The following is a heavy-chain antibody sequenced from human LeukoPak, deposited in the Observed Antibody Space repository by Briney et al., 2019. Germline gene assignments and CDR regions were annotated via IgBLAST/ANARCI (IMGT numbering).Heavy chain of an antibody. Sequence: SETLSLTCSVSGGSIRTSYWSWIRQPAGKGLEWIGIIYPSGSTNFNPSLKSRVTMSVDASNNQFSLKLRSVTAADTAVYYCAREMGYSYGYWYFDVWGRGTLVTVSS. V-gene: IGHV4-4*07. J-gene: IGHJ2*01. CDR1: GGSIRTSY. D-gene: IGHD5-18*01. CDR3: AREMGYSYGYWYFDV. CDR2: IYPSGST.